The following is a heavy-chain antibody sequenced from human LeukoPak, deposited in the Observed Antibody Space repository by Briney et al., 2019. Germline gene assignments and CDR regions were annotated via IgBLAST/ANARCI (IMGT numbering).Heavy chain of an antibody. CDR3: ARDYQGGYGDKTVDY. Sequence: SETLSLTCTVSGGSIRSYHWSWIRQPPGKRLEWIGYIYDSGSTYYNPSLKSRVTISVDTSKNQFSLKLSSVTAADTAVYYCARDYQGGYGDKTVDYWGQGTLVTVSS. V-gene: IGHV4-59*12. CDR2: IYDSGST. CDR1: GGSIRSYH. J-gene: IGHJ4*02. D-gene: IGHD5-18*01.